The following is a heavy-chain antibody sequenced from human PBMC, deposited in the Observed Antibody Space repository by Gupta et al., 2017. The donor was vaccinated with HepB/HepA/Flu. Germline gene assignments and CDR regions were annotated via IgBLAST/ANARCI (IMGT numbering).Heavy chain of an antibody. CDR1: GAPLNTPGYY. J-gene: IGHJ4*02. V-gene: IGHV4-31*11. CDR2: INTSGKT. Sequence: QVQLQESGPALVRPSQTLSLTCAVSGAPLNTPGYYCSWLRQHPGKGLEWIEYINTSGKTYYNPSLKSRVTISGDTSKNQFFLKLNSVTAADTAVYYCAREYDDGSGNAFFDFWGRGTLVTVSS. CDR3: AREYDDGSGNAFFDF. D-gene: IGHD3-22*01.